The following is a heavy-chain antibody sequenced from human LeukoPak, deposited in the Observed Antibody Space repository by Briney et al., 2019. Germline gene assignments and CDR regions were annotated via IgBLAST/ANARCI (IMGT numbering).Heavy chain of an antibody. D-gene: IGHD2-15*01. Sequence: GGSLRLSSAASGFTFSDYYMSWIRQAPGKGLEWVSYISSSGSTIYYADSVKGRFTISRDNAKNSLYLQMNSLRAEDTAVYYCARGPRYCSGGSCYRYGMDVWGQGTPVTVSS. V-gene: IGHV3-11*01. CDR3: ARGPRYCSGGSCYRYGMDV. CDR2: ISSSGSTI. CDR1: GFTFSDYY. J-gene: IGHJ6*02.